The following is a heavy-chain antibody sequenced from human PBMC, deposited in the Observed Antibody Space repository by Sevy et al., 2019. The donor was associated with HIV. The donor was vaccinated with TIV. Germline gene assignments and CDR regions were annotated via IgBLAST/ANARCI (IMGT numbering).Heavy chain of an antibody. CDR3: AKAELTTGEFWWFDP. Sequence: GGSLRLSCAASGFTFSSYAMSWVRQAPGKGLEWVSAISGSGGSTYYADSVKGQFTISRDNSKNTLYLQMNSLRAEDTAVYYCAKAELTTGEFWWFDPWGQGTLVTVSS. CDR1: GFTFSSYA. CDR2: ISGSGGST. V-gene: IGHV3-23*01. D-gene: IGHD3-16*01. J-gene: IGHJ5*02.